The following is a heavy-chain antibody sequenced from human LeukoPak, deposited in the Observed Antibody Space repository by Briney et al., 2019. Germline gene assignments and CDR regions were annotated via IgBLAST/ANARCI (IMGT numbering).Heavy chain of an antibody. Sequence: GGSLRLSCAASGFTFSSYGMHWVRQAPGNGLEWVAVISYDGSNKYYADSVKGRFTISRDNSKNTLYLQMNSLRAEDTAVYYCAKDRSYDSSGYIDYWGQGTLVTVSS. CDR1: GFTFSSYG. J-gene: IGHJ4*02. D-gene: IGHD3-22*01. CDR2: ISYDGSNK. V-gene: IGHV3-30*18. CDR3: AKDRSYDSSGYIDY.